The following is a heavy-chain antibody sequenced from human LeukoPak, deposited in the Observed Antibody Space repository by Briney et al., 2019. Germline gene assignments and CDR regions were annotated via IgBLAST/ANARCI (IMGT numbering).Heavy chain of an antibody. CDR1: GGSISSSSYY. V-gene: IGHV4-30-4*08. J-gene: IGHJ6*03. Sequence: KPSETLSLTCTVSGGSISSSSYYWGWIRQPPGKGLEWIGYIYYSGSTYYNPSLKSRVTISVDTSKNQFSLKLSSVTAADTAVYYCARVGNYGYYYYMDVWGKGTTVTVSS. CDR3: ARVGNYGYYYYMDV. CDR2: IYYSGST. D-gene: IGHD4-11*01.